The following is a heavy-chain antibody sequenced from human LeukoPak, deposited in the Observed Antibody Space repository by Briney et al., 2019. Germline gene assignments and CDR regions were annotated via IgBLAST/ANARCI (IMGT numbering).Heavy chain of an antibody. V-gene: IGHV4-30-4*01. CDR3: ARDLYDYVWGERGFDI. Sequence: SETLSLTCTVSGGSISSGGYYWNWIRQPPGKALEWIGYIYYSGSTYYNPSLKSRVTISLDTSKNQFSLKLSSVTAADTAVYYCARDLYDYVWGERGFDIWGQGTMVTVSS. CDR1: GGSISSGGYY. CDR2: IYYSGST. J-gene: IGHJ3*02. D-gene: IGHD3-16*01.